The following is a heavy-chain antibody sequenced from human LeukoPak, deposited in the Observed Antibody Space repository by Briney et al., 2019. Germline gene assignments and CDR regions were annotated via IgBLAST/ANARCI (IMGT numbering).Heavy chain of an antibody. CDR3: ARGKRRITMIVVVIDYFDY. J-gene: IGHJ4*02. Sequence: GGSLRLSCAASGFTFSSYAMHWVRQAPGKGLEWVAVISYDGSNKYYADSVKGRFTISRDNSENTLYLQMNSLRAEDTAVYYCARGKRRITMIVVVIDYFDYWGQGTLVTVSS. V-gene: IGHV3-30-3*01. D-gene: IGHD3-22*01. CDR1: GFTFSSYA. CDR2: ISYDGSNK.